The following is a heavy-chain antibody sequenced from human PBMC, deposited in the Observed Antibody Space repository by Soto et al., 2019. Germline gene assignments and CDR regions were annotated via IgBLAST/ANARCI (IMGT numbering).Heavy chain of an antibody. CDR1: GGSFSGYY. J-gene: IGHJ6*02. Sequence: SETLSLTCAVYGGSFSGYYWSWIRQPPGKGLEWIGEINHSGSTNYNPSLKSRVTISVETSKNQFSLKLSSVTAADTAVYYCARGRNRGAYYGSGSYYRMDVWGQGTTVTVSS. CDR3: ARGRNRGAYYGSGSYYRMDV. CDR2: INHSGST. V-gene: IGHV4-34*01. D-gene: IGHD3-10*01.